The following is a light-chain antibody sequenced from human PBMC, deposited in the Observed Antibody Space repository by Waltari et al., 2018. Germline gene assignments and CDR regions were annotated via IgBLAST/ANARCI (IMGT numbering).Light chain of an antibody. CDR1: QTIRDN. J-gene: IGKJ4*01. V-gene: IGKV3-15*01. Sequence: EIVMTQSPATLSASPGERATLPCRASQTIRDNLAWYQQKPGQAPRLLIYGASIRATSIPAGFTGSGSGTEFTLTISSLQSEDFAVYYCQQYNNWPLTFGGGTKVEIK. CDR2: GAS. CDR3: QQYNNWPLT.